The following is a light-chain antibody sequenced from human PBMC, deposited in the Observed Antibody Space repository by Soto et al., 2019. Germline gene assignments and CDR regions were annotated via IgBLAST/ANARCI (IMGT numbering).Light chain of an antibody. V-gene: IGLV3-1*01. CDR2: KDR. Sequence: SYELTQPPSVSVSPGQTASITCSGDKLGNKYACWYQQKPGQAPMLVIYKDRKRPSGIPERFSGSNSGNTATLIISGTQAMDEADYYCQVWDTSTRVFGGGTKLTVL. J-gene: IGLJ3*02. CDR3: QVWDTSTRV. CDR1: KLGNKY.